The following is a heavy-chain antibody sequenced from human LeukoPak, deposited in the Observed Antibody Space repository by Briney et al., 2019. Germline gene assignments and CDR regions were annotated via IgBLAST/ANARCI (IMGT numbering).Heavy chain of an antibody. V-gene: IGHV3-21*01. J-gene: IGHJ4*02. Sequence: GVSLTLPCAPSVFTFSSYSMNCVPQAPGKGLEWLSSISNSSNYIHYAHSEKGRFTISRDNDKNSLYLQMNSLRAEDTAVYYCAREALVLGTYYFEYWGQGTVVTVSS. CDR2: ISNSSNYI. CDR3: AREALVLGTYYFEY. D-gene: IGHD6-13*01. CDR1: VFTFSSYS.